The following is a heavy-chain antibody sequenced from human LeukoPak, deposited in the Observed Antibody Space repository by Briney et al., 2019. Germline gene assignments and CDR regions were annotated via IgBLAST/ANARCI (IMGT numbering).Heavy chain of an antibody. J-gene: IGHJ6*04. V-gene: IGHV1-69*01. Sequence: SVKVSCKASGGTFSSYAISWVRQAPGQGLEWMGGIIPIFGTANYAQKFQGRVTITADESTSTACMELSSLRSEDTAVYYCAHSGLYCSSTSCYLDYGMDVWGKGTTVTVSS. CDR3: AHSGLYCSSTSCYLDYGMDV. CDR2: IIPIFGTA. CDR1: GGTFSSYA. D-gene: IGHD2-2*01.